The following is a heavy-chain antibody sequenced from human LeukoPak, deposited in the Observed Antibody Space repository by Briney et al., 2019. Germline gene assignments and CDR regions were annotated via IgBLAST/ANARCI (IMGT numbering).Heavy chain of an antibody. CDR2: IYYSGST. V-gene: IGHV4-59*01. D-gene: IGHD3-9*01. Sequence: SETLSLTCTVSGGSISTYYWSWIRQPPGKGLEWIGYIYYSGSTNYNPSLKSRVTISVDTSKNQFSLKLSSVTAADTAVYYCARNYDILTAFDYWGQGTLVTVSS. J-gene: IGHJ4*02. CDR1: GGSISTYY. CDR3: ARNYDILTAFDY.